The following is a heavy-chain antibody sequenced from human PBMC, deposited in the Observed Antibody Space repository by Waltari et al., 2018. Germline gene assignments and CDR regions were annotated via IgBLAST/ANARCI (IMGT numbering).Heavy chain of an antibody. D-gene: IGHD6-19*01. V-gene: IGHV1-69*01. J-gene: IGHJ6*02. CDR3: ARGYGIAVAGTYYYYYGMDV. CDR2: IIPIFGTA. CDR1: GGTFSSYA. Sequence: QVQLVQSGAEVKKPGSSVKVSCKASGGTFSSYAISWVRQAPGPGLEWMGGIIPIFGTANYAQKCQGRVTITADESTSTAYMELSSLRSEDTAVYYCARGYGIAVAGTYYYYYGMDVWGQGTTVTVSS.